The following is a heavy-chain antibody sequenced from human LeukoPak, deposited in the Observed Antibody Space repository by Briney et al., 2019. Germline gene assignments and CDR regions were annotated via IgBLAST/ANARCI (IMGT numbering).Heavy chain of an antibody. CDR2: IRSKAYGGTT. CDR3: SSSYDYRDYGY. D-gene: IGHD4-17*01. J-gene: IGHJ4*02. Sequence: GGSLRLSCTASGFTFGDYAMSWFRQAPGKGLEWVGFIRSKAYGGTTEYAASVKGRFTISRDDSKSIAYLQMNSLKTEDTAVYYCSSSYDYRDYGYWGQGTLVSVS. CDR1: GFTFGDYA. V-gene: IGHV3-49*03.